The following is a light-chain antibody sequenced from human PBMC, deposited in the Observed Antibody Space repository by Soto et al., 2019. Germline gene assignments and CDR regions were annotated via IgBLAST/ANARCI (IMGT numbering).Light chain of an antibody. CDR1: QSILYSSNNKNY. J-gene: IGKJ2*01. Sequence: DIVMTQSPDSLAVSLGERATINCKSSQSILYSSNNKNYLAWYQQKPGQPPKLLIYWTSTRESGVPDRFSGSWSGTDFTITISSLKAEDVAVYYCQQYYSTPHTFGPGTKLEIK. CDR2: WTS. V-gene: IGKV4-1*01. CDR3: QQYYSTPHT.